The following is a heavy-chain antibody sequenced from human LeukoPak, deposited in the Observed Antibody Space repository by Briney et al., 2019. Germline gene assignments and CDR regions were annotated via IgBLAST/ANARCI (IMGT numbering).Heavy chain of an antibody. CDR1: GYIFTSYD. J-gene: IGHJ6*03. V-gene: IGHV1-8*01. D-gene: IGHD2-2*01. CDR3: ARGVAMAPYYYYYMDV. Sequence: GASVKVSCKASGYIFTSYDINWVGQATGQGLEWMGWMNPNSGNTGYAQKFHGRVTMTRNTSISTAYMELSSLRSEDTAVYYCARGVAMAPYYYYYMDVWGKGTTVTVSS. CDR2: MNPNSGNT.